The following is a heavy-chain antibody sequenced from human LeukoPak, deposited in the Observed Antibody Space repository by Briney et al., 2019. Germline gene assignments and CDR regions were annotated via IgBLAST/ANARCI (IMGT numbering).Heavy chain of an antibody. D-gene: IGHD1-14*01. J-gene: IGHJ4*02. CDR3: TTAPLVTGTTSDFDY. V-gene: IGHV3-15*01. Sequence: GGSLRLSCAASGFTFSNAWMSWVRQAPGKGLEWVGRIKSKTDGGTTDYAAPVKGRFTISRDDSKNTLYLQMNSLKTEDTAVYYCTTAPLVTGTTSDFDYWGQGTLVTVSS. CDR2: IKSKTDGGTT. CDR1: GFTFSNAW.